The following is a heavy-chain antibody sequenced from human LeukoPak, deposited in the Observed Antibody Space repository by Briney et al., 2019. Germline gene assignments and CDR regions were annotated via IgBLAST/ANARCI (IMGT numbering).Heavy chain of an antibody. CDR1: GGSISSYY. V-gene: IGHV4-59*12. Sequence: SETLSLTCTVSGGSISSYYWSWIRQHPGKGLEWIGYIYYSGSTYYNPSLKSRVTISVDTSKNQFSLKLSSVTAADTAVYYCASIRGYGSGSLRATKTVDYWGQGTLVTVSS. CDR2: IYYSGST. J-gene: IGHJ4*02. D-gene: IGHD3-10*01. CDR3: ASIRGYGSGSLRATKTVDY.